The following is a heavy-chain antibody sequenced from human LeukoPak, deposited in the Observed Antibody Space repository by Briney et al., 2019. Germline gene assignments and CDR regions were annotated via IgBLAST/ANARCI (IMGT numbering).Heavy chain of an antibody. J-gene: IGHJ6*03. Sequence: PGGSLRLSCAASGFTFDDYGMSWVRQAPGKGLEWVSGINWNGGSTGYADSVKGRFTISRDNAKNSLYLQMNSLRAEDTALYYCARRSLTTGSYYYYYMHAWGKGTTVTVSS. CDR1: GFTFDDYG. CDR2: INWNGGST. D-gene: IGHD4-17*01. CDR3: ARRSLTTGSYYYYYMHA. V-gene: IGHV3-20*04.